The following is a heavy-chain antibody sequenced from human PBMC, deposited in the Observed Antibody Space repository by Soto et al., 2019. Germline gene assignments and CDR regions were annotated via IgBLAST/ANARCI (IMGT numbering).Heavy chain of an antibody. J-gene: IGHJ4*02. D-gene: IGHD3-16*01. Sequence: QVQLVQSGAEVKKPGASVKVSCKASGYTFTSYGISWVRQAPGQGLEWMGWISAYNGNTNYAQKRHVRVTLTRDTYTSTDYMELSSLRYDDRDVDYYSRDAQGVFLHYWGQGTLVTVSS. CDR1: GYTFTSYG. CDR3: SRDAQGVFLHY. CDR2: ISAYNGNT. V-gene: IGHV1-18*01.